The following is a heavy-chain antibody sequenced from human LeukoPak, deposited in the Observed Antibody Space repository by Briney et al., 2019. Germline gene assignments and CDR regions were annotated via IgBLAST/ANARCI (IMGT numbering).Heavy chain of an antibody. V-gene: IGHV3-30*02. D-gene: IGHD3-3*02. CDR1: GFTFSSYG. J-gene: IGHJ4*02. Sequence: GGSLRLSXAASGFTFSSYGMHWVRQAPGKGLEWVAFIRYDGSNKYYADSVQGRFTISRDNSKNTLYLQMNSLRAEDTAVYYCAKGQYLPAFLEWLLSFDYWGQGTLVTVSS. CDR3: AKGQYLPAFLEWLLSFDY. CDR2: IRYDGSNK.